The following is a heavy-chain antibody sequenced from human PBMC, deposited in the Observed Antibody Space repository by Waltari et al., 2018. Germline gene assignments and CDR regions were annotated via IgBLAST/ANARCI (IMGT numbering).Heavy chain of an antibody. D-gene: IGHD3-10*01. CDR3: TRDLYGSGGDWFDP. V-gene: IGHV3-21*03. CDR2: IGGTHSNI. CDR1: GFRFSNYD. Sequence: EERLVESGGGLFKPGGSVSLSCVAAGFRFSNYDMNWVRQAPGTGLEWLSSIGGTHSNIFYAESVRGRFTVSRDNSKNSLYLEMSNVRAEDTGLYYCTRDLYGSGGDWFDPWGQGTLVTVSS. J-gene: IGHJ5*02.